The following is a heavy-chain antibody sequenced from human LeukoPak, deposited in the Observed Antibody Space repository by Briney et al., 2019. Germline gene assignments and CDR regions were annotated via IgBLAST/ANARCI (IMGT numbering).Heavy chain of an antibody. Sequence: SETLSLTCAVSGGSISSGGYSWSWIRQPPGKGLEWIGYIYHSGSTYYNPSLKSRVAISVDRSKNQFSLKLISVTAADTAVYYCARVYSSGSRAFQHWGQGTLVTVSS. CDR3: ARVYSSGSRAFQH. V-gene: IGHV4-30-2*01. J-gene: IGHJ1*01. D-gene: IGHD6-19*01. CDR2: IYHSGST. CDR1: GGSISSGGYS.